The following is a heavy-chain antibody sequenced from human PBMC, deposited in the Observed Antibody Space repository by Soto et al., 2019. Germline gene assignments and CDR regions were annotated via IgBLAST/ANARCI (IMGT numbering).Heavy chain of an antibody. V-gene: IGHV4-59*01. D-gene: IGHD5-18*01. CDR3: ARQDTALDY. CDR1: GGSISSYY. CDR2: IYYSGST. J-gene: IGHJ4*02. Sequence: SETLSLTCTVCGGSISSYYWSWIRQPPGKGLEWIGYIYYSGSTNYNPSLKSRVTISVDTSKNQFSLKLSSVTAADTAVYYCARQDTALDYWGQGTLVTVSS.